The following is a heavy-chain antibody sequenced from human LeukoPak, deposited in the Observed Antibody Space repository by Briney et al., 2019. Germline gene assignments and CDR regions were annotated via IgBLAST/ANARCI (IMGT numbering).Heavy chain of an antibody. CDR3: ARGGIAAAANFDY. CDR1: GFTFSSYW. D-gene: IGHD6-13*01. J-gene: IGHJ4*02. Sequence: GGSLRLSCAASGFTFSSYWMSWVRQAPGKGLEWVANIKQDGSEKYYVDSVKDRFTISRDNAKNSLYLQMNSLRAEDTAVYYCARGGIAAAANFDYWGQGTLVTVSS. V-gene: IGHV3-7*01. CDR2: IKQDGSEK.